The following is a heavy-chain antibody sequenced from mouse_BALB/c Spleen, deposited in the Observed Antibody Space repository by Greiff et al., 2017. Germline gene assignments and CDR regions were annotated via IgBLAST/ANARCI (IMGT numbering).Heavy chain of an antibody. V-gene: IGHV5-6-3*01. CDR1: GFTFSSYG. CDR3: ARPGRSWYFDV. D-gene: IGHD3-3*01. CDR2: INSNGGST. Sequence: EVMLVESGGGLVKPGGSLKLSCAASGFTFSSYGMSWVRQTPDKRLELVATINSNGGSTYYPDSVKGRFTISRDNAKNTLYLQMSSLKSEDTAMYYCARPGRSWYFDVWGAGTTVTVSS. J-gene: IGHJ1*01.